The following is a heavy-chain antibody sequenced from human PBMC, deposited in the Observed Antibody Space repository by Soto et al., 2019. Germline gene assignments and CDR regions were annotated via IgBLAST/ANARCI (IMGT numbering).Heavy chain of an antibody. J-gene: IGHJ4*02. V-gene: IGHV1-69*02. Sequence: QVQLVQSGAEVKKPGSSVKVSCKASGGTFSSYTISWVRQAPGQGLEWMERIIPILGIANYAQKFQGRVTITADKSTSTAYMELSSLRSEDTAVYYCARGATLYYFDYWGQGTLVTVSS. CDR1: GGTFSSYT. CDR2: IIPILGIA. D-gene: IGHD1-26*01. CDR3: ARGATLYYFDY.